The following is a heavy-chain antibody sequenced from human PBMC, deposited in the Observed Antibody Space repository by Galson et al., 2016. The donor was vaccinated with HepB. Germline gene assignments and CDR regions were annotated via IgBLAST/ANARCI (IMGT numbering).Heavy chain of an antibody. CDR3: ARPPEGDRRYFDL. Sequence: SLRLSCAASGFTFSTYSMNWVRQAPGKGLEWVSFISITSGYKYYADSLQGRVTISRDNAKNSLYLQMNSLRAEYTAVYYCARPPEGDRRYFDLWGRGTLVTVSS. D-gene: IGHD3-16*01. CDR2: ISITSGYK. CDR1: GFTFSTYS. V-gene: IGHV3-21*01. J-gene: IGHJ2*01.